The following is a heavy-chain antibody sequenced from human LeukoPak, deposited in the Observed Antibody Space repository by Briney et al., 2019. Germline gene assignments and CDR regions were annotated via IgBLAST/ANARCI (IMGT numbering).Heavy chain of an antibody. CDR3: ATATGFWSGYYHNWFDP. J-gene: IGHJ5*02. D-gene: IGHD3-3*01. V-gene: IGHV1-24*01. Sequence: ASVKVSCKVSGYTLTELSMHWVRQAPGKGLEWMGGFDPEDGETIYAQKFQGRVTMTEGTSTDTAYMELSSLRSEDTAVYYCATATGFWSGYYHNWFDPWGQGTLVTVSS. CDR1: GYTLTELS. CDR2: FDPEDGET.